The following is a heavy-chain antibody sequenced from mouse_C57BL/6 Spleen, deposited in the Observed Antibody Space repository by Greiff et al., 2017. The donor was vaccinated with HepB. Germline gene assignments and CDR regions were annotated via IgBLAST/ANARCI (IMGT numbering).Heavy chain of an antibody. CDR2: INPNNGGT. CDR1: GYTFTDYY. J-gene: IGHJ2*01. V-gene: IGHV1-26*01. CDR3: ASYYYGSSYDVFDY. Sequence: VQLQQSGPELVKPGASVKISCKASGYTFTDYYMNWVKQSHGKSLEWIGDINPNNGGTSYNQKFKGKATLTVDKSSSTAYMELRSLTSEDSAVYYCASYYYGSSYDVFDYWGQGTTLTVSS. D-gene: IGHD1-1*01.